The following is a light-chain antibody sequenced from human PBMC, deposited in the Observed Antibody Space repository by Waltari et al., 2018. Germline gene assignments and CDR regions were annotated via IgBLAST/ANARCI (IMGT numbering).Light chain of an antibody. V-gene: IGLV8-61*01. CDR2: KGN. CDR1: SGSFTPTYY. Sequence: QTVVTHEPALSGSAGGTVSLTCALISGSFTPTYYTTWYQQTPGQPPRTLVYKGNSRSSGVPYRFLGSILGNTAALTITGAQAGDESHYFCFLYMGRGIWVSCGGTKLTVL. J-gene: IGLJ3*02. CDR3: FLYMGRGIWV.